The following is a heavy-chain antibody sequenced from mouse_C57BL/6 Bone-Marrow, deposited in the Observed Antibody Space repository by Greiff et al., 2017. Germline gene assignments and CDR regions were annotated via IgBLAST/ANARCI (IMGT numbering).Heavy chain of an antibody. V-gene: IGHV14-4*01. CDR3: TTHSGPFAY. J-gene: IGHJ3*01. Sequence: EVQLQQSGAELVRPGASVKLSCTASGFNIKDDYMHWVKQRPEQGLEWIGWIDPENGDTEYASKFQGKATITADTSSNTAYLQLSSLTSEDTAVYYCTTHSGPFAYWGQGTLVTVSA. CDR2: IDPENGDT. CDR1: GFNIKDDY. D-gene: IGHD3-2*02.